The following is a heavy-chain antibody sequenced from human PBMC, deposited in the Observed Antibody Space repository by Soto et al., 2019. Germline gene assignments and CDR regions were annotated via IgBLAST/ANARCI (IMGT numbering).Heavy chain of an antibody. J-gene: IGHJ6*02. CDR3: ARGITMFGVGTDTTYGMDV. CDR2: ISYDGSNK. CDR1: GFTFSSYA. Sequence: QVQLVESGGGVVQPGRSLRLSCAASGFTFSSYAMHWVRQAPGKGLEWVAVISYDGSNKYYADSVKGRCTISRDNSKNTRDRQMNSLRAEDTAVYDWARGITMFGVGTDTTYGMDVWGQGTTGTVSS. D-gene: IGHD3-3*01. V-gene: IGHV3-30-3*01.